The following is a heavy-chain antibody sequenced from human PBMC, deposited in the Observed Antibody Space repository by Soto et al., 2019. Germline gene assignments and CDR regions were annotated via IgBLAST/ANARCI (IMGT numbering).Heavy chain of an antibody. Sequence: SETLSLTCTASGGSISSGGYYWSWIRQHPGKGLEWIGYIYYSGSTYYNPSLKSRVTISVDTSKNQFSLKLSSVTAADTAVYYCARGTYSSSWYVHYYGMDVWGQGTTVTVSS. J-gene: IGHJ6*02. CDR3: ARGTYSSSWYVHYYGMDV. CDR2: IYYSGST. V-gene: IGHV4-31*03. D-gene: IGHD6-13*01. CDR1: GGSISSGGYY.